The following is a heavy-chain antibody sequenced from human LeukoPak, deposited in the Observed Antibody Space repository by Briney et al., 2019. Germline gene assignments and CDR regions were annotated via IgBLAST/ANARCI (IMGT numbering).Heavy chain of an antibody. CDR3: ARGREVGPRVPEDY. Sequence: GGSLRLSCAASGITFINHAMDWVRQAPGKGLEWVAVISYDGSNKYYADSVKGRFTISRDNSKNTLYLQMNSLRAEDTAVYYCARGREVGPRVPEDYWGQGTLVTVSS. V-gene: IGHV3-30-3*01. CDR1: GITFINHA. CDR2: ISYDGSNK. D-gene: IGHD1-14*01. J-gene: IGHJ4*02.